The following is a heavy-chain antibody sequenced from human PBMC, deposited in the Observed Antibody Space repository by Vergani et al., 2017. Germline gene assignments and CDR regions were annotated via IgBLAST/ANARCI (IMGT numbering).Heavy chain of an antibody. CDR3: ARDRSDYYDSSGYFRGWYFDL. J-gene: IGHJ2*01. V-gene: IGHV4-30-4*08. D-gene: IGHD3-22*01. Sequence: QLQLQESGPGLVKPSQTLSLTCTVSGGSISSGDYYWSWIRQPPGKGLEWIGYIYYSGSTYYNPSLKSQVTISVDTSTNQFSLKLSSVTAADTAVYYCARDRSDYYDSSGYFRGWYFDLWGRGTLVTVSS. CDR2: IYYSGST. CDR1: GGSISSGDYY.